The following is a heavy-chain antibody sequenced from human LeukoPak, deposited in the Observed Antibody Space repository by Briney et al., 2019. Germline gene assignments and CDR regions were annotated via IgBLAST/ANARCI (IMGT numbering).Heavy chain of an antibody. CDR3: ARAGGDYYDSSAYPLDY. D-gene: IGHD3-22*01. CDR2: INAGSGNT. CDR1: GYTFTSYG. J-gene: IGHJ4*02. V-gene: IGHV1-3*01. Sequence: ASVKVSCKASGYTFTSYGISWVRQAPGQRLEWMGWINAGSGNTKYSQSFQGRVTITRDTSAGTAYMELSSLRSEDTAVYYCARAGGDYYDSSAYPLDYWGQGTLVTVSS.